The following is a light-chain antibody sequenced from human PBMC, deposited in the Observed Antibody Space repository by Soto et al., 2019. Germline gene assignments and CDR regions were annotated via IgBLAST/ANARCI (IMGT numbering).Light chain of an antibody. CDR3: MQALQTPLYT. V-gene: IGKV2-28*01. J-gene: IGKJ2*01. CDR1: QSLRHSNGYNY. Sequence: DIVMTQSPLSLPVTPGEPASISCRSSQSLRHSNGYNYLDWYLQKPGQSPQLLIYLGSNRASGVPDRFSGSGSCTDFTLEISRVEAEDVGVYYYMQALQTPLYTFGQGTKLEIK. CDR2: LGS.